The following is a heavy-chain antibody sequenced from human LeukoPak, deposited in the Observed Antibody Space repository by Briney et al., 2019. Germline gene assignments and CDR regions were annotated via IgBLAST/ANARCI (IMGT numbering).Heavy chain of an antibody. Sequence: PSETLSLTCTVPGGSISSYYWSWIRQPPGKGLEWIGYIYYSGSTNYNPSLKSRVTISVDTSKNQFSLKLSSVTAADTAVYYCARVWVDYYGSGRTLYYYYYMDVWGKGTTVTISS. CDR2: IYYSGST. V-gene: IGHV4-59*01. CDR3: ARVWVDYYGSGRTLYYYYYMDV. D-gene: IGHD3-10*01. J-gene: IGHJ6*03. CDR1: GGSISSYY.